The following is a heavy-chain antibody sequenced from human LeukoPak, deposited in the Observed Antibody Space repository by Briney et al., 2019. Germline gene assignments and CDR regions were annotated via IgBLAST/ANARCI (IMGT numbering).Heavy chain of an antibody. D-gene: IGHD5-12*01. Sequence: SETLSLTCTVSGYSISSGYYWGWIRQPPGKGLEWIGSIYHSGSTYYNPSLKSRVTISVDTSKNQFSLELSSVTAADTAVYYCAKGVGIVATTAKHWFDPWGQGTLVTVSS. CDR3: AKGVGIVATTAKHWFDP. J-gene: IGHJ5*02. CDR2: IYHSGST. CDR1: GYSISSGYY. V-gene: IGHV4-38-2*02.